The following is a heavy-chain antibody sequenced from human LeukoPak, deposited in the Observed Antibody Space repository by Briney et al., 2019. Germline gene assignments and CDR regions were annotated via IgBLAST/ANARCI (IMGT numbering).Heavy chain of an antibody. Sequence: GGSLRLSCAASEFTFNSYSMNWVRQAPGRGLEWISYISSSSSTIYYADSVKGRFTISRDNAKNSLYLQMNSLRAEDTAVYYCARTGYYYYMDVWGKGTTVTVSS. V-gene: IGHV3-48*01. J-gene: IGHJ6*03. CDR1: EFTFNSYS. CDR3: ARTGYYYYMDV. CDR2: ISSSSSTI.